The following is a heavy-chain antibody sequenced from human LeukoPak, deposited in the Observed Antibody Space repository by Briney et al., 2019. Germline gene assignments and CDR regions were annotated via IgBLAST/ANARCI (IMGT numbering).Heavy chain of an antibody. CDR1: GDSISSGDYY. J-gene: IGHJ5*02. D-gene: IGHD5-18*01. Sequence: SQTLSLTCTVSGDSISSGDYYWSWIRQPAGKGLEWIGRISSSGSTNYNPSLKSRVTISVDTSKNQFSLKLSSVTAADTAVYYCARDRRRGYSYGYSYNWFDPWGQGTLVTVSS. CDR2: ISSSGST. V-gene: IGHV4-61*02. CDR3: ARDRRRGYSYGYSYNWFDP.